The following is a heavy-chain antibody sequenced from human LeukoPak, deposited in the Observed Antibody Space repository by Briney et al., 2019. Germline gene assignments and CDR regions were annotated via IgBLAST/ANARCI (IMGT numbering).Heavy chain of an antibody. CDR2: INHSGST. CDR3: ARGIRFDP. J-gene: IGHJ5*02. CDR1: GGSFSGYY. V-gene: IGHV4-34*01. Sequence: SETLSLTCAVYGGSFSGYYWSWIRQPPGKGLEWIGEINHSGSTNYNPSLKSRVTISVDTSKNQFSLKLSSVTAADTAVYYCARGIRFDPWGQGTLVTVSS.